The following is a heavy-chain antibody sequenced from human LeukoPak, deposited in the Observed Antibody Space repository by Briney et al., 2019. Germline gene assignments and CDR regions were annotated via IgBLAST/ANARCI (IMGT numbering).Heavy chain of an antibody. CDR2: ISAYNGNT. CDR3: ARGPSDYGDYGDAFDI. V-gene: IGHV1-18*01. J-gene: IGHJ3*02. Sequence: ASVKVSCKASGYTFTSYGISWVRQAPGQGLEWMGWISAYNGNTNYAQKLQGRVTMTTDTSTSTAYMELRSLRSDDTAVYYCARGPSDYGDYGDAFDIWGQGTMVTVSS. D-gene: IGHD4-17*01. CDR1: GYTFTSYG.